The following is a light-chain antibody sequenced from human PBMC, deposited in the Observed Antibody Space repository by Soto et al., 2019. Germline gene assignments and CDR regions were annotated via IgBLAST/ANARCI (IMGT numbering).Light chain of an antibody. CDR3: CSYAGSSTYV. CDR2: EVS. J-gene: IGLJ1*01. Sequence: QSVLTQPASVSGSPGQSITISCTGTSSDVGSYNLVSWYQQHPGKAPKLMIYEVSKRPSGVSNRFSGSKSGNTASLTISGLQAEYEADYYCCSYAGSSTYVFGTGTKPTVL. CDR1: SSDVGSYNL. V-gene: IGLV2-23*02.